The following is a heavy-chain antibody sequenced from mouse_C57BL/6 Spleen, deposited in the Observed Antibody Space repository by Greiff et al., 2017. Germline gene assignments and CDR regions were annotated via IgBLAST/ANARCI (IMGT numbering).Heavy chain of an antibody. D-gene: IGHD2-1*01. J-gene: IGHJ4*01. V-gene: IGHV1-69*01. Sequence: QVQLQQPGAELVMPGASVQLSCKASGYTFTSYWMHWVKQRPGQGLEWIGEIDPSDSYTNYNQKFKGKSTLTVDKSSSTAYKQRSSLTSEDSAVYYCERFYYGNHGAMDDWGQGTSVTVSS. CDR1: GYTFTSYW. CDR3: ERFYYGNHGAMDD. CDR2: IDPSDSYT.